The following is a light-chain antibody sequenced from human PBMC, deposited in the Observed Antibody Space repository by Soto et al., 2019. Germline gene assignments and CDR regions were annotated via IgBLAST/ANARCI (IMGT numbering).Light chain of an antibody. J-gene: IGLJ3*02. Sequence: QSALTQPRSVSGSPGQSVTISCTGTSSDVGGYNYVSWYQQHPGKAPKLMIYDVTKRPSGVPDRLSGSKSGNTASLTISGLQAEDEADYSCCSYAGSYSWVFGGGTKVTVL. CDR1: SSDVGGYNY. CDR3: CSYAGSYSWV. V-gene: IGLV2-11*01. CDR2: DVT.